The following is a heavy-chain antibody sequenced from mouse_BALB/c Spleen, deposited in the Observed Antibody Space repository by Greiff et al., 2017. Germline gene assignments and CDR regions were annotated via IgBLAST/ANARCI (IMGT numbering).Heavy chain of an antibody. CDR3: ARAGDYVAY. D-gene: IGHD2-4*01. J-gene: IGHJ3*01. CDR2: IYPGDGDT. V-gene: IGHV1-87*01. CDR1: GYTFTSYW. Sequence: VQLVESGAELARPGASVKLSCKASGYTFTSYWMQWVKQRPGQGLEWIGAIYPGDGDTRYTQKFKGKATLTADKSSSTAYMQLSSLASEDSAVYYCARAGDYVAYWGQGTLVTVSA.